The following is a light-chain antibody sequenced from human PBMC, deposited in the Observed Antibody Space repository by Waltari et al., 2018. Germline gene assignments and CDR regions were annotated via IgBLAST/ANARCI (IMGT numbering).Light chain of an antibody. Sequence: SYVLTQPPSVSLAPGKTARMTCVGDNIETRRVHWYQQKPGQAPVLVIYYDSYRPSGIPERFSGSKSGNTATLTITRVEDGDEADYYCQVWDHTSDLWVFGGGTELTVL. CDR3: QVWDHTSDLWV. J-gene: IGLJ3*02. V-gene: IGLV3-21*04. CDR1: NIETRR. CDR2: YDS.